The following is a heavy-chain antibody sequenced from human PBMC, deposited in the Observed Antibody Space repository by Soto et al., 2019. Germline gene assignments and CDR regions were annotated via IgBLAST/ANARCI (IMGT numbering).Heavy chain of an antibody. CDR1: GFTFSSYA. CDR3: AKDSSLRGTDSNTWAGYGMDG. J-gene: IGHJ6*02. CDR2: ISGSGGST. D-gene: IGHD6-13*01. V-gene: IGHV3-23*01. Sequence: GGSLRLSCAASGFTFSSYAMSWVRQAPGKGLAWVSAISGSGGSTYYADSVKGRFTISRDNSKKTLDLQMNSLSVEDTAVYSCAKDSSLRGTDSNTWAGYGMDGWGQGTTVTVSS.